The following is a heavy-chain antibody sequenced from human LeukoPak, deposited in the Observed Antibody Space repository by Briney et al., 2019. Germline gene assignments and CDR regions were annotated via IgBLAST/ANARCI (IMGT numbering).Heavy chain of an antibody. CDR3: ATLAVAGPFGY. D-gene: IGHD6-19*01. CDR1: GFTFSSYE. V-gene: IGHV3-48*03. Sequence: PGGSLRLSCAASGFTFSSYEMHWVRQAPGKGLVWVSYISSSGGSTYYAPSVKGRFTISRDNAKNSLYLQMNSLRSDDTAVYYCATLAVAGPFGYWGQGTLVTVSS. CDR2: ISSSGGST. J-gene: IGHJ4*02.